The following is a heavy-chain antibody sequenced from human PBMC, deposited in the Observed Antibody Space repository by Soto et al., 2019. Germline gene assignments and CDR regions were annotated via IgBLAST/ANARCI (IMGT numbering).Heavy chain of an antibody. J-gene: IGHJ4*02. CDR3: ARLAAAGTNIDY. Sequence: LETLPLTCTVSGGTISSYYWSWIRQPPGKGLEWIGYIYYSGSTNYNPSLKSRVTISVDTSKNQFSLKLSSVTAADTAVYYCARLAAAGTNIDYWGQGTLVTVSS. CDR2: IYYSGST. D-gene: IGHD6-13*01. CDR1: GGTISSYY. V-gene: IGHV4-59*01.